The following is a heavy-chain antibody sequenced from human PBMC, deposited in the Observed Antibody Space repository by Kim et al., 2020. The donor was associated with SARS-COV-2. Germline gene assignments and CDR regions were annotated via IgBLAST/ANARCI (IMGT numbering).Heavy chain of an antibody. Sequence: GGSLRLSCTASGFTFGDYAMSWVRQAPGKGLEWVGFIRSKAYGGTTEYAASVKGRFTISRDDSKSIAYLQMNSLKTEDTAVYYCTRPEYYYDSSGYYSRYYYYGMDVWGQGTTVTVS. CDR3: TRPEYYYDSSGYYSRYYYYGMDV. J-gene: IGHJ6*02. D-gene: IGHD3-22*01. V-gene: IGHV3-49*04. CDR1: GFTFGDYA. CDR2: IRSKAYGGTT.